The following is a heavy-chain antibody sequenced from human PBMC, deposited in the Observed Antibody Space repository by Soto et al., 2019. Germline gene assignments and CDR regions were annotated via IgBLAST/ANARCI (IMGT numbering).Heavy chain of an antibody. Sequence: PGGSLRLSCAASGFTFSSYAMHWVRQAPGKGLEWVAVISYDGSNKYYADSVKGRFPISRDNSKNTLYLQMNSLRAEDTAVYYCARESLYGDYVSSAFNIWGQGTMVTVSS. CDR2: ISYDGSNK. D-gene: IGHD4-17*01. V-gene: IGHV3-30-3*01. CDR3: ARESLYGDYVSSAFNI. CDR1: GFTFSSYA. J-gene: IGHJ3*02.